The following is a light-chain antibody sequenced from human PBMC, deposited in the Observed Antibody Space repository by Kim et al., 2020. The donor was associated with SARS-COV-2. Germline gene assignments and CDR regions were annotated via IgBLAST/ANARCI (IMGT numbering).Light chain of an antibody. V-gene: IGKV1-17*01. CDR2: GAS. Sequence: ASVGDRVTITGRASQDIRNDLGWYQQKPGRAPKRLIYGASSLQSGVPSRFSGSGSGTEFTLTISSVQPEDFATYFCLQHRTYPLTFGQGTQVEIK. CDR1: QDIRND. J-gene: IGKJ5*01. CDR3: LQHRTYPLT.